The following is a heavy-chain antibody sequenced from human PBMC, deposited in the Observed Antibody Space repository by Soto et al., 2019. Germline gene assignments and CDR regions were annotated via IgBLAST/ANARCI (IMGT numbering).Heavy chain of an antibody. D-gene: IGHD6-6*01. V-gene: IGHV5-51*01. CDR3: ARTRSFTLVFYYDGMDV. J-gene: IGHJ6*02. Sequence: GESLKISCQGSGYSFASYWIGWVRQMPGKALEWMGIIYPGDSDTRYSQSFQAQVTISADKSLRTAYLQRTTLMASDTAWSSCARTRSFTLVFYYDGMDVWGQGTTVTDSS. CDR2: IYPGDSDT. CDR1: GYSFASYW.